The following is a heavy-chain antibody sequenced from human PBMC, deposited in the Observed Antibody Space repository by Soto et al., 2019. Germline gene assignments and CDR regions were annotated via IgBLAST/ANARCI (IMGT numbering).Heavy chain of an antibody. J-gene: IGHJ4*02. V-gene: IGHV4-31*03. CDR2: IHYSGTT. CDR3: ARGSPVAGTSYFDS. D-gene: IGHD6-19*01. Sequence: SETLSLTCTVSGGSISSGTYYWTWIRQHPGKGLEWIGYIHYSGTTLSNPSLRSRVTISVDRSKDQFSLNLSSVTAADTAVYYCARGSPVAGTSYFDSWGQGALVTVSS. CDR1: GGSISSGTYY.